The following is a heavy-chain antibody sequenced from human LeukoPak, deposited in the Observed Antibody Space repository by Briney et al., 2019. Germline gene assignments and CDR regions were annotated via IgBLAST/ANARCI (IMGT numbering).Heavy chain of an antibody. Sequence: ASVKVSCKALGYTFTDHYFHWLRQAPGQGLEWMGWIHPGRGDTNYAQKFQGRVSLTRDTSISTAYMELSRLKSDDTAVYYCARGSGGGNYYSNWFDPWGQGTLVTVSS. CDR3: ARGSGGGNYYSNWFDP. CDR2: IHPGRGDT. CDR1: GYTFTDHY. D-gene: IGHD1-26*01. V-gene: IGHV1-2*02. J-gene: IGHJ5*02.